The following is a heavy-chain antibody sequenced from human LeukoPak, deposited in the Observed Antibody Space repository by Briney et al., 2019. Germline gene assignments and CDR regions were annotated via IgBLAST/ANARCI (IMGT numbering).Heavy chain of an antibody. Sequence: GGSLRLSCAASGFTFSDYYMSWIRQAPGKGLEWVSYTSSSSSYTNYADSVKGRFTISRDNAKNSLYLQMNSLRAEDTAVYYCARDTKATMVRGTAFDIWGQGTMVTVSS. J-gene: IGHJ3*02. CDR1: GFTFSDYY. V-gene: IGHV3-11*06. CDR3: ARDTKATMVRGTAFDI. D-gene: IGHD3-10*01. CDR2: TSSSSSYT.